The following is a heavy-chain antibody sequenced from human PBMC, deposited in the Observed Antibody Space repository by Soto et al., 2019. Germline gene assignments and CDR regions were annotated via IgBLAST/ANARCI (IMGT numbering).Heavy chain of an antibody. CDR3: ARVGPYASGTYSFRHNRFDP. V-gene: IGHV3-33*01. J-gene: IGHJ5*02. CDR2: IWYDGSNK. CDR1: GFTFSGHA. D-gene: IGHD3-10*01. Sequence: GGSLRLSCTPSGFTFSGHAMHWVRQAPGKGLEWVAQIWYDGSNKYYADSVKGRFTISRDNSKNTLYVQMDSLRVEDTAVYYCARVGPYASGTYSFRHNRFDPWGQGTQVTVSS.